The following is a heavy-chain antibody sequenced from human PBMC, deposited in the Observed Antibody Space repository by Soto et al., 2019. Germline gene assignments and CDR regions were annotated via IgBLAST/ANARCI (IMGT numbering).Heavy chain of an antibody. V-gene: IGHV1-2*02. CDR3: ASRERAVTKYYYGMDV. Sequence: ASVKVSCKASGYTFTGYYMHWVRQAPGQGLEWMGWINPNSGGTNYAQKFQGRVTTTRDTSISTAYMELSRLRSDDTAVYYCASRERAVTKYYYGMDVWGQGTTVTVSS. CDR1: GYTFTGYY. J-gene: IGHJ6*02. CDR2: INPNSGGT. D-gene: IGHD4-17*01.